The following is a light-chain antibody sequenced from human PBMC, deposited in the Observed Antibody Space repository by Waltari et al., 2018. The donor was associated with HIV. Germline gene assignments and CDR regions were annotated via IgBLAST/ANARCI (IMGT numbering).Light chain of an antibody. CDR1: SSNLGSNY. CDR2: RNK. CDR3: ACCGDSMNSDV. V-gene: IGLV1-47*01. J-gene: IGLJ1*01. Sequence: QSVLTQPPSASGTPGPRVTISCSGSSSNLGSNYVYWYQQLPGTAPKLLYYRNKRRPAGVPDRFAAYKSGTAASRATSGLRAEEEDDYYCACCGDSMNSDVFGTGTEVTVL.